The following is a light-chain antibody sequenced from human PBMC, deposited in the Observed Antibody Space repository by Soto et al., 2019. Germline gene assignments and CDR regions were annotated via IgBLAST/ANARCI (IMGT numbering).Light chain of an antibody. J-gene: IGKJ1*01. CDR3: QQYNSYS. Sequence: DIQMTQSPSTLSASVGDRVTITCRASQSISSWLAWYQQKPGTATKVLVYHASNLQSGVPSSFSGSGSGTEFTLTISSLQPDDFATYYCQQYNSYSFGQGTKVDIK. CDR1: QSISSW. CDR2: HAS. V-gene: IGKV1-5*01.